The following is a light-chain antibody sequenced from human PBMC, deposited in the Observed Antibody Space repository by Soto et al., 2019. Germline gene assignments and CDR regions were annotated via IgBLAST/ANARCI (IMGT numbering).Light chain of an antibody. J-gene: IGKJ1*01. Sequence: EIVLTQSPFTLSLSPGERATLSCRSSQSVRTYLAWYQVKPGQAPRLLIYDASSRASGVPARFSGSGSGTEFTLTISSLQSEDFAVYYCQQYNNWPPWTFGQGTKVDIK. V-gene: IGKV3D-15*01. CDR3: QQYNNWPPWT. CDR2: DAS. CDR1: QSVRTY.